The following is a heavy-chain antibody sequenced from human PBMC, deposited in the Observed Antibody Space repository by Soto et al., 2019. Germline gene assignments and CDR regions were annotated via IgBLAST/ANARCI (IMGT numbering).Heavy chain of an antibody. V-gene: IGHV3-11*01. CDR3: ARVGATGWHVNVRDYFDH. CDR1: GFIFSNYY. J-gene: IGHJ4*02. Sequence: GGTLRLSCTASGFIFSNYYMRWIRQAPGKGQEWASTISSRDLFIYYADSVKGPFTTFRDTAKDSLFLHMSDLRAADTAIYYCARVGATGWHVNVRDYFDHWGLGTLGTVSS. CDR2: ISSRDLFI. D-gene: IGHD2-21*02.